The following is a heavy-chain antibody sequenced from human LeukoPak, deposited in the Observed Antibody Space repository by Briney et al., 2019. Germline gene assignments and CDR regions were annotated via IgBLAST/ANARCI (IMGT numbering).Heavy chain of an antibody. Sequence: ASVRVSCKASGYTFTGYYMHWVRQAPGQGLEWMGWINPNSGGTNYAQKFQGRVTMTRDTSISTAYMEPSRLRSDDTAVYYCARDTNSPTETGYYYYYYYMDVWGKGTTVTVSS. CDR2: INPNSGGT. CDR3: ARDTNSPTETGYYYYYYYMDV. CDR1: GYTFTGYY. V-gene: IGHV1-2*02. D-gene: IGHD4-23*01. J-gene: IGHJ6*03.